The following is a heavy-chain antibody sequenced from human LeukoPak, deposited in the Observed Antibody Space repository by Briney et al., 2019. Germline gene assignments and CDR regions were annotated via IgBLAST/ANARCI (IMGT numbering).Heavy chain of an antibody. D-gene: IGHD1-1*01. CDR1: GGSISSGGYY. CDR2: IYHSGST. V-gene: IGHV4-30-2*01. J-gene: IGHJ4*02. Sequence: SETLSLTCTVSGGSISSGGYYWSWIRQPPGKGLEWIGYIYHSGSTYYNPSLKSRVTISVDRSKNQFSLKLSSVTAADTAVYYCARDLLGYRDYWGQGTLVTVSS. CDR3: ARDLLGYRDY.